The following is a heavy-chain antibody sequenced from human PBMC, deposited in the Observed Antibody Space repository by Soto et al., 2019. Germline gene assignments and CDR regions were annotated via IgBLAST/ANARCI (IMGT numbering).Heavy chain of an antibody. J-gene: IGHJ6*02. D-gene: IGHD2-15*01. Sequence: PSETLSLTCAVYGGSFSGYYWSWIRQPPGKGLEWIGEINHSGSTNYNPSLKSRVTISVDTSKNQFSLKLSSVTAADTAVYYCARVRGGSCYSCQAYGMDVWGQGTTVTVSS. CDR3: ARVRGGSCYSCQAYGMDV. V-gene: IGHV4-34*01. CDR2: INHSGST. CDR1: GGSFSGYY.